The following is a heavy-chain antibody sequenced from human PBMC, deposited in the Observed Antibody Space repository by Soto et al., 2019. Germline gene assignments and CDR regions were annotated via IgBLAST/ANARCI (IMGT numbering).Heavy chain of an antibody. J-gene: IGHJ6*02. CDR1: GYIFTNYN. Sequence: QVQLVQSGAEVKKPGASVKLSCKASGYIFTNYNIHWVRQAPGQRLEWMGWINVGNGNTKYSERFQGRVTNTTDTSASTAFMELSSLTSEDTGVYYCARDPGLGDVWGQGTTVTVSS. V-gene: IGHV1-3*01. D-gene: IGHD3-16*01. CDR2: INVGNGNT. CDR3: ARDPGLGDV.